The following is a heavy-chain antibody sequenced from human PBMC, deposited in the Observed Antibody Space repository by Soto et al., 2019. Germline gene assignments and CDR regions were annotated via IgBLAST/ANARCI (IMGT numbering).Heavy chain of an antibody. D-gene: IGHD3-16*01. Sequence: EVQLVESGGGLVQPGGSLRLSCAASGFTVSSNYMSWVRQAPGKGLEWVSVIYSGGSTDYADSVKGRFTISRDNSKNTLYLPMNSLRAEDTAVYYCASCRFATLDCGMDVWGQGTTVTVSS. J-gene: IGHJ6*02. CDR2: IYSGGST. CDR3: ASCRFATLDCGMDV. CDR1: GFTVSSNY. V-gene: IGHV3-66*01.